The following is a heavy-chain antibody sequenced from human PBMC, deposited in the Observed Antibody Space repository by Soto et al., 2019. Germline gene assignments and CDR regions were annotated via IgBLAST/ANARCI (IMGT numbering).Heavy chain of an antibody. D-gene: IGHD6-19*01. J-gene: IGHJ4*02. Sequence: PGGSLRLSCAASGFTFSNYAMHWVRQAPGKGLEWVAVISFDGSNKFYVDSVKGRFTISRDDSKNTVYLEMNSLRTEDTAVYYCARDRQWLLYWGQGT. V-gene: IGHV3-30-3*01. CDR3: ARDRQWLLY. CDR2: ISFDGSNK. CDR1: GFTFSNYA.